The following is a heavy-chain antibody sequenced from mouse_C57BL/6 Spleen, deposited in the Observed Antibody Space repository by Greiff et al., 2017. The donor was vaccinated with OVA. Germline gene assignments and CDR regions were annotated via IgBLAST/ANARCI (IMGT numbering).Heavy chain of an antibody. CDR1: GFTFSSYA. CDR3: ARDAYDGYWYCDV. J-gene: IGHJ1*03. D-gene: IGHD2-3*01. Sequence: EVKLMESGGGLVKPGGSLKLSCAASGFTFSSYAMSWVRQTPEKRLEWVATISDGGSYTYYPDNVKGRFTISRDNAKNNLYLQMSHLKSEDTAMYYCARDAYDGYWYCDVWGTGTTGTVSS. V-gene: IGHV5-4*01. CDR2: ISDGGSYT.